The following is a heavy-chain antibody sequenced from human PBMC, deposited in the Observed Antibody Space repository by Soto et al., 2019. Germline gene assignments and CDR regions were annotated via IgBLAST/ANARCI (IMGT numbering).Heavy chain of an antibody. Sequence: QVQLVQSGAEVKKPGASVKVSCKSSGYTFTNYGISWMRPAPGQGLEWMGWVSAYNGNTNYAQKLQGRDTMTTETTTSSAYRERRSLTSDDTAAYYWAGVSGFLSGYYYDDYLGFDYWGQGTLVTVSS. CDR2: VSAYNGNT. CDR1: GYTFTNYG. J-gene: IGHJ4*02. CDR3: AGVSGFLSGYYYDDYLGFDY. V-gene: IGHV1-18*04. D-gene: IGHD3-22*01.